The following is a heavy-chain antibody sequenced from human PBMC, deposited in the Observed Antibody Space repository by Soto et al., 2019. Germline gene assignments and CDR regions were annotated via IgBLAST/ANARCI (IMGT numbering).Heavy chain of an antibody. CDR2: MHRNGNST. V-gene: IGHV3-20*04. J-gene: IGHJ5*01. CDR3: ARDHRWGYEYGDYGDS. D-gene: IGHD4-17*01. Sequence: EVQLVESGGGVVRPGGSLRLACAVSGFSLDEYGMSWVRQAPGKGLEWVSGMHRNGNSTAYADSVKGRFTISRDDAKNSLYLQMNSLRAEDTAFYYCARDHRWGYEYGDYGDSWGHGTLVTVSS. CDR1: GFSLDEYG.